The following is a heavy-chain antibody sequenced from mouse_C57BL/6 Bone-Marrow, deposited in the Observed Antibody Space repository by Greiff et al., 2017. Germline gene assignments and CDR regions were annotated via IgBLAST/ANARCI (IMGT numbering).Heavy chain of an antibody. J-gene: IGHJ2*01. CDR1: GFSINSDCY. CDR2: TFYSGIT. Sequence: VQLKESGPSLVRPSPTLSLTCTVTGFSINSDCYWFWIRQFPGNILEYIGYTFYSGITYYNPSLESRTYITRDTAKNQFSLKLSSVTTEDTATYYSASDLLSYYGNYPYFDYWGQGTTLTVSS. V-gene: IGHV3-3*01. D-gene: IGHD2-1*01. CDR3: ASDLLSYYGNYPYFDY.